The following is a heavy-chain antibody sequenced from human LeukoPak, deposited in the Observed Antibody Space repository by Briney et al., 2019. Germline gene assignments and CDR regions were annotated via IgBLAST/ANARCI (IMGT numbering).Heavy chain of an antibody. CDR1: GYTFTGYY. CDR2: INPNSGGT. J-gene: IGHJ6*02. D-gene: IGHD4-11*01. Sequence: ASLKVSCTASGYTFTGYYMHWVRQAPGQGLEWMGWINPNSGGTNYAQKFQGGVTMTRDTSISTAYMELSRLRSDDTAVYYCAREIGVRVTTEINGMDVWGQGTTVTVSS. V-gene: IGHV1-2*02. CDR3: AREIGVRVTTEINGMDV.